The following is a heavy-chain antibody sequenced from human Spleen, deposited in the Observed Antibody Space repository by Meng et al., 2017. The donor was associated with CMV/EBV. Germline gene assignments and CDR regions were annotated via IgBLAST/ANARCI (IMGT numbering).Heavy chain of an antibody. J-gene: IGHJ5*02. CDR3: ARGHQPMGNGFDP. V-gene: IGHV1-69*04. CDR1: GGTFSTLA. Sequence: CKASGGTFSTLAINWVRQAPGQGLEWMGKIMPVLRIANYAQNFQGRLTITADESTNTAYMELSSLRSDDTAVYYCARGHQPMGNGFDPWGHGALVTVSS. CDR2: IMPVLRIA. D-gene: IGHD5-24*01.